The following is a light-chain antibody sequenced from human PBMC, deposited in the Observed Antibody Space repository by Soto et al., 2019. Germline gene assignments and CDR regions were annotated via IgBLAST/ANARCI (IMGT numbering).Light chain of an antibody. V-gene: IGKV3-20*01. Sequence: EIVLTQSPGTLSLSPGERATLSCRASQSVSSSYLASYQQKPGQAPRLLIYGASSRATGIPDRFSGSGSGTDFTLTTTRLEPEDCAVYYCQQYGSSPPYTFGQGAKLEIK. CDR1: QSVSSSY. CDR2: GAS. CDR3: QQYGSSPPYT. J-gene: IGKJ2*01.